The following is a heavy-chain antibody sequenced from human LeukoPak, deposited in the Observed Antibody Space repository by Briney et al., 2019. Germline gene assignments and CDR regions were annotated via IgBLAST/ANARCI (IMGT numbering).Heavy chain of an antibody. Sequence: SETLSLTCTVSGDSISNSYFYWGWIRQPPGKGLEWIGTINYSGSTYYSPSLRSRVTKSVDTSKHQFSLKLNSVTAADTAVYYCGRRVVVAATFDYWGQGTLVTVSS. CDR3: GRRVVVAATFDY. D-gene: IGHD2-15*01. CDR2: INYSGST. J-gene: IGHJ4*02. V-gene: IGHV4-39*01. CDR1: GDSISNSYFY.